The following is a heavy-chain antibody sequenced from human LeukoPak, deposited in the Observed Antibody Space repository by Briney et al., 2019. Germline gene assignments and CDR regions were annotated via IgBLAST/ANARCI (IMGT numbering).Heavy chain of an antibody. J-gene: IGHJ4*02. D-gene: IGHD1-26*01. Sequence: GSLRLSCAASGFTFSSYAMNWIRQPPGKGLEWIGSIYYSGSTYYNPSLKSRVTISVDTSKNQFSLKLSSVTAADTAVYYCARHSSGSYYGDLFDYWGQGTLVTVSS. V-gene: IGHV4-39*01. CDR1: GFTFSSYA. CDR2: IYYSGST. CDR3: ARHSSGSYYGDLFDY.